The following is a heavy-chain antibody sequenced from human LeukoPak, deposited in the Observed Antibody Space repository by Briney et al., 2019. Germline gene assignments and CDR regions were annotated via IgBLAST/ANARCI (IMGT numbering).Heavy chain of an antibody. D-gene: IGHD5-24*01. CDR2: IYYSGST. Sequence: SETLSLTCTVSGGSISSSSYSWGWIRQPPGKGLEWIGSIYYSGSTYYNPSLKGRVTISVDTSKNQFSLKLSSVTATDTAVYYCASHVEMPTNYYYYAMDVRGQGTTVTVSS. CDR1: GGSISSSSYS. CDR3: ASHVEMPTNYYYYAMDV. V-gene: IGHV4-39*01. J-gene: IGHJ6*02.